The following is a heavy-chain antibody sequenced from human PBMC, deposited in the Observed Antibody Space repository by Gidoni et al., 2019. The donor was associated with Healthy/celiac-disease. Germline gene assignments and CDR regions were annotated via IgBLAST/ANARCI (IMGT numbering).Heavy chain of an antibody. CDR1: GFTFSSYS. CDR2: ISSSSSTI. CDR3: ARRYCSSTSCIWRYFDY. Sequence: EVQLVESGGGLVQPGGSLRLSCAASGFTFSSYSMNWVRQAPGKGLEWVSYISSSSSTIYYADSVKGRFTISRDNAKNSLYLQMNSLRDEDTAVYYCARRYCSSTSCIWRYFDYWGQGTLVTVSS. V-gene: IGHV3-48*02. D-gene: IGHD2-2*01. J-gene: IGHJ4*02.